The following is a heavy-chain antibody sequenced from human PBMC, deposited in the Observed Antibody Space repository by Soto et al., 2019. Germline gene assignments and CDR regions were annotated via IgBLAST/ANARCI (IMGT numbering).Heavy chain of an antibody. CDR2: IGGTGNTT. CDR3: ARIRQLLFDS. V-gene: IGHV3-23*01. D-gene: IGHD2-2*01. J-gene: IGHJ4*02. Sequence: GGSLRLSCAASGFTFRVYAMSWFRQAPGRGLEWGSAIGGTGNTTCYADSVKGRFTIARDNSRDTLYLQITSLRVEDTAVYYFARIRQLLFDSWGEGSQVTVS. CDR1: GFTFRVYA.